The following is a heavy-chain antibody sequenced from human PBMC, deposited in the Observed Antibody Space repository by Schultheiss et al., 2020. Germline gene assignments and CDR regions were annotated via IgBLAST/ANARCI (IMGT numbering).Heavy chain of an antibody. CDR1: GFTVSSNY. D-gene: IGHD3-9*01. J-gene: IGHJ4*02. V-gene: IGHV3-30*18. CDR3: AKEIDILTGYYPFDY. CDR2: ISYDGSNK. Sequence: GGCLRLSCAASGFTVSSNYMSWVRQAPGKGLEWVAVISYDGSNKYYADSVKGRFTISRDNSKNTLYLQMNSLRAEDTAVYYCAKEIDILTGYYPFDYWGQGTLVTVSS.